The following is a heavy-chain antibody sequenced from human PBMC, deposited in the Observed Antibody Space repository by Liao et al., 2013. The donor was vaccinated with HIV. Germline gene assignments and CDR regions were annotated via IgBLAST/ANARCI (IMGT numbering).Heavy chain of an antibody. J-gene: IGHJ4*02. D-gene: IGHD3-9*01. Sequence: QVQLQESGPGLVKPSQTLSLTCTVSGGSISSGSYYWSWIRQPAGKGLEWIGRIGRIYTSGSTNYNPSLKSRVTISVDTSKNQFSLKLSSVTAADTAVYYCAGGYYDILTGYFSDYWGQGTLVTVSS. V-gene: IGHV4-61*02. CDR2: IYTSGST. CDR3: AGGYYDILTGYFSDY. CDR1: GGSISSGSYY.